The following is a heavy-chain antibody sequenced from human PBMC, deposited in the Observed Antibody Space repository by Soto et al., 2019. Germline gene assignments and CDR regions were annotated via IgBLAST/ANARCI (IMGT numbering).Heavy chain of an antibody. CDR1: ESTVSRDW. J-gene: IGHJ4*02. D-gene: IGHD1-26*01. CDR2: INQDGSEK. CDR3: SGGVGDAF. Sequence: GGSLRLSCAIFESTVSRDWMNWVRQAPGKGLEWVAHINQDGSEKYYVDSVKGRFTISRDNAKKSLYLQVNSLRPADTAMYYCSGGVGDAFWGQGTLVTVSS. V-gene: IGHV3-7*04.